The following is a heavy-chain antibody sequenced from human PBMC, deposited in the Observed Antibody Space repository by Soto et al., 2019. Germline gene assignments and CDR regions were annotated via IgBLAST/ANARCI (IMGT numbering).Heavy chain of an antibody. Sequence: VRQAPGKGLEWVGRIKTNTEGGTTDYAAAVKGRFTVSRDDSKNTLYLQMNSLKTEDTAVYYCTTGSVEGVWGQGTTVTVSS. D-gene: IGHD2-15*01. J-gene: IGHJ6*02. CDR2: IKTNTEGGTT. CDR3: TTGSVEGV. V-gene: IGHV3-15*07.